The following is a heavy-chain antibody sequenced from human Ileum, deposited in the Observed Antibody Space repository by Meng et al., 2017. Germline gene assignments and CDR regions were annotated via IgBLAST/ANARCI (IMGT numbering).Heavy chain of an antibody. CDR1: GDSISSRDW. Sequence: QVPLQGSGPGLVKPSGALSLTCAVSGDSISSRDWWSWVRQPPGKGLEWIGEISQESGRTNYNPSLKSRVTISLDKSKNQFSLNLNSVTAADTAVYYCVRNEGYSLGDWGQGTLVTVSS. D-gene: IGHD2-21*01. CDR3: VRNEGYSLGD. J-gene: IGHJ4*02. V-gene: IGHV4-4*02. CDR2: ISQESGRT.